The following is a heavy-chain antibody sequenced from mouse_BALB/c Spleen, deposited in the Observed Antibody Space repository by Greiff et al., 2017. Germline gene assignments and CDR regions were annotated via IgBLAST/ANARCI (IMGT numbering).Heavy chain of an antibody. Sequence: EVKLVESGGGLVKPGGSLKLSCAASGFAFSSYDMSWVRQTPEKRLEWVAYISSGGGSTYYPDTVKGRFTISRDNAKNTLYLQMSSLKSEDTAMYYCARLRVYGTWYCDVWGAGTTVTVSS. D-gene: IGHD2-1*01. J-gene: IGHJ1*01. CDR2: ISSGGGST. V-gene: IGHV5-12-1*01. CDR3: ARLRVYGTWYCDV. CDR1: GFAFSSYD.